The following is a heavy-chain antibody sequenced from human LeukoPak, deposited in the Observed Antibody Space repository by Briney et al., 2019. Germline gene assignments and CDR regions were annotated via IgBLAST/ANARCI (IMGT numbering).Heavy chain of an antibody. J-gene: IGHJ5*02. D-gene: IGHD3-10*01. CDR3: ARCPLVRGVILPWFDP. Sequence: KPSETLSLTCTVSGGSISSSGYYWSWIRQHPGKGLEWIGYIYYSGSTYYNPSLKSRVSISVDTSKNQFSLKLSSVTAADTAVYYCARCPLVRGVILPWFDPWGQGTLVTVSS. CDR1: GGSISSSGYY. V-gene: IGHV4-31*03. CDR2: IYYSGST.